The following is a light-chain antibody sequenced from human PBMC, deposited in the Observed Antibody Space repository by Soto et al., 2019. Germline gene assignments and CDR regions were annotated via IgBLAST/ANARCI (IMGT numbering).Light chain of an antibody. CDR3: QQYNNWAQT. V-gene: IGKV3-15*01. CDR1: QSVSSN. Sequence: EIVMTQSPATLSVSPGERATLSCRASQSVSSNLAWYQQKPGQGPRLLIYGASTRATGIPARFSGSGSGTEFTLAISSLQSEDFAVYYCQQYNNWAQTFGQGTKVEIK. CDR2: GAS. J-gene: IGKJ1*01.